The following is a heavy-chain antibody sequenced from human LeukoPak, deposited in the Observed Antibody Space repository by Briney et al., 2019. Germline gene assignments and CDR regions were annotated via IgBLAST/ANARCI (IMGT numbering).Heavy chain of an antibody. D-gene: IGHD6-13*01. J-gene: IGHJ4*02. V-gene: IGHV3-30-3*01. CDR1: GFTFSSYA. CDR2: ISYDGSNK. CDR3: ARHSYSSSWYSPFDY. Sequence: GGSLRLSCAASGFTFSSYAMHWVRQAPGKGLEWVAVISYDGSNKYYADSVKGRFTISRDNSKNTLYLQMNSLRAEDTAVYYCARHSYSSSWYSPFDYWGQGTLVTVSS.